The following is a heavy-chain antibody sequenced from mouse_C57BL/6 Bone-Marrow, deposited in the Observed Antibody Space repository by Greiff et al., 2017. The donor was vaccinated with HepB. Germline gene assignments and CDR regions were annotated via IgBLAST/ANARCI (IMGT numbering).Heavy chain of an antibody. CDR2: VYPYNGGN. V-gene: IGHV1-36*01. Sequence: EVQLQQSGPVLVKPGPSVKISCKASGFTFTDYYMHWVKQSHGKSLEWIGLVYPYNGGNSYNQKFKGKATLTVDTSSSTAYMALNSLTSEDSAVYYCARLCYYGKSHWYFDVWGTGTTVTVSS. CDR3: ARLCYYGKSHWYFDV. CDR1: GFTFTDYY. D-gene: IGHD2-1*01. J-gene: IGHJ1*03.